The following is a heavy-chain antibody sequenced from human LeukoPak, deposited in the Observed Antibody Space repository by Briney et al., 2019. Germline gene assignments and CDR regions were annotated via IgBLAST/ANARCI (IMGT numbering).Heavy chain of an antibody. D-gene: IGHD6-19*01. CDR3: ARGITSQKSSGWPIPPYYFDY. V-gene: IGHV4-34*01. CDR2: INHSGST. Sequence: SETLSLTCAVYGGSFSGYYWSWIRQPPGKGLEWIGEINHSGSTNYNPSLKSRVTISVDTSKNQFSLKLSSVTAADTAVYYCARGITSQKSSGWPIPPYYFDYWGQGTLVTVSS. CDR1: GGSFSGYY. J-gene: IGHJ4*02.